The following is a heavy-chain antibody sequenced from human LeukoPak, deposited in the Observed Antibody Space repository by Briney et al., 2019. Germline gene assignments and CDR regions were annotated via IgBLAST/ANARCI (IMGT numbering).Heavy chain of an antibody. D-gene: IGHD2-15*01. CDR1: GFTFSSYG. J-gene: IGHJ4*02. V-gene: IGHV3-33*01. CDR3: FRHLVVPGAGADY. Sequence: GRSLRLSCAASGFTFSSYGMHWVRQAPGKGLEWVAVIWYDGSNKYYADSVKGRFTISRDDSKNTLYLQMDSLKTEDTAVYYCFRHLVVPGAGADYWGQGTLVTVSS. CDR2: IWYDGSNK.